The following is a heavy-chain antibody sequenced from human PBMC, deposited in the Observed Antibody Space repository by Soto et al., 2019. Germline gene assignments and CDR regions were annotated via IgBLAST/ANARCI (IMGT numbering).Heavy chain of an antibody. Sequence: GESLKISCKGSGYSFTSYWIGWVRQMPGKGLEWMGIIYPGDSDTRYSPSFQGQVTISADKSISTAYLQWSSLKASDTAMYYCARHASRYYYDSSGYYVDYWGQGTLVTVSS. D-gene: IGHD3-22*01. CDR3: ARHASRYYYDSSGYYVDY. J-gene: IGHJ4*02. CDR2: IYPGDSDT. V-gene: IGHV5-51*01. CDR1: GYSFTSYW.